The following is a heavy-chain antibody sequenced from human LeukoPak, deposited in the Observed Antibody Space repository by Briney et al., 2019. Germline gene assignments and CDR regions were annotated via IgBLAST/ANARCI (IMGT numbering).Heavy chain of an antibody. CDR1: GFXFSSYA. V-gene: IGHV3-23*01. CDR3: AKNRRASDAFDI. Sequence: GGSLRLSCAASGFXFSSYAISWVRQAPGKGLEWVSAISGSGGRTYYADSVKGRFTISRANSKNTLYLQMNSLRAEDTAVYYCAKNRRASDAFDIWGQGTMVTVSS. J-gene: IGHJ3*02. CDR2: ISGSGGRT. D-gene: IGHD1-14*01.